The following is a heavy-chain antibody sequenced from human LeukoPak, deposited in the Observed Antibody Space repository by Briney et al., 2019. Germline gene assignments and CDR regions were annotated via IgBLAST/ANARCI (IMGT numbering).Heavy chain of an antibody. V-gene: IGHV4-61*02. Sequence: SETLSLTCTVSGGSISSGSYYWSWIRQPAGKGLEWIGRIYTSGSTNYNPSLKSRVTISVDTSKNQFSLKLSSVTAADTAVYYCASFYVTAAAGTIDYWGQGTLVTVSS. CDR2: IYTSGST. D-gene: IGHD6-13*01. J-gene: IGHJ4*02. CDR1: GGSISSGSYY. CDR3: ASFYVTAAAGTIDY.